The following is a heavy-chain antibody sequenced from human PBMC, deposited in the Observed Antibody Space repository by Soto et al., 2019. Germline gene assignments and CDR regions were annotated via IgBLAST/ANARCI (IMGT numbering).Heavy chain of an antibody. J-gene: IGHJ4*02. V-gene: IGHV4-59*01. D-gene: IGHD3-16*01. Sequence: PSETLSLTCTVSGGSISSYYRRWIRQPPGKGLEWIGYIYYSGSTNYNPSLKSRVTISVDTSKNQFSLKLSSVTAADTAVYYCARAWGYYFDYWGQGTLVTVSS. CDR1: GGSISSYY. CDR2: IYYSGST. CDR3: ARAWGYYFDY.